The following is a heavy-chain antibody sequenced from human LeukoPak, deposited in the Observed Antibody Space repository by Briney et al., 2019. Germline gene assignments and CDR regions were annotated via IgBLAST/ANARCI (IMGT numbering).Heavy chain of an antibody. J-gene: IGHJ5*02. Sequence: ASVKVSCKASGYTFTGYYMHWVRQAPGQGLEWMGWINPNSGGTNYAQKFQGWVTMTRDTSISTAYMELSRLRSDDTAVYYCARDRITIFGVGFDPWGQGTLVTVSS. CDR3: ARDRITIFGVGFDP. CDR1: GYTFTGYY. CDR2: INPNSGGT. D-gene: IGHD3-3*01. V-gene: IGHV1-2*04.